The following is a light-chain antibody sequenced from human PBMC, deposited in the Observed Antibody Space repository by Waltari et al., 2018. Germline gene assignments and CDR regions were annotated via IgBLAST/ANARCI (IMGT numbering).Light chain of an antibody. V-gene: IGLV2-14*03. CDR2: DVS. Sequence: QSALTQPASVSGSPGQSITISCTGTSSDGGAYNYVSWYQQHPGKAPKLMIFDVSNRPSGVSNRFSGSKSGNTASLTISGLQAEDEAGYYCSSYISSSTLELFGGGTSLTVL. CDR3: SSYISSSTLEL. J-gene: IGLJ2*01. CDR1: SSDGGAYNY.